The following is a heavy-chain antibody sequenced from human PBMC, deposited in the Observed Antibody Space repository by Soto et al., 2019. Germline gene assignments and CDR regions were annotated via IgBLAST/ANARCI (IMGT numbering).Heavy chain of an antibody. Sequence: TLSRPCAITGDRVSSQSDGWSLVTQSLERGLEWRGRTYYRSKWYYEYAVSVRGRITINPDTSKNQYSLQLNSVTPEDTAVYFCARGEQYSGRIFDYWGQGTLVTVSS. CDR3: ARGEQYSGRIFDY. V-gene: IGHV6-1*01. CDR1: GDRVSSQSDG. D-gene: IGHD1-26*01. J-gene: IGHJ4*01. CDR2: TYYRSKWYY.